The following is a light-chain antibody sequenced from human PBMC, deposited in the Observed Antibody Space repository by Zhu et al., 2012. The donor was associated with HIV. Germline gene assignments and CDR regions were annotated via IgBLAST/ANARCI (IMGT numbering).Light chain of an antibody. CDR3: QQYNTWPYT. CDR2: GAS. CDR1: DFVNSK. Sequence: EVVMTQSPTTLSVSPGEGATLSCRAGDFVNSKLAWYQHKRGQAPRLLLYGASTRATGIPARFTGSGSGTEFTLTITSMQSEDFATYYCQQYNTWPYTFGQGTKLEIK. J-gene: IGKJ2*01. V-gene: IGKV3-15*01.